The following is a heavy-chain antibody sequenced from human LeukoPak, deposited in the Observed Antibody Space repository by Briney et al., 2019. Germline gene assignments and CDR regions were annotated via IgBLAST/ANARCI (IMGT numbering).Heavy chain of an antibody. V-gene: IGHV3-48*01. Sequence: GGSLRLSCAASGFTFSSYSMNWVRQAPGKGLEWVSYISSSSSTIYYADSVKGRLTISRDNAKNSLYLQMNSLRAEDTAVYYCARVLRSGGDWDAFDIWGQGTMVTVSS. J-gene: IGHJ3*02. D-gene: IGHD2-15*01. CDR2: ISSSSSTI. CDR3: ARVLRSGGDWDAFDI. CDR1: GFTFSSYS.